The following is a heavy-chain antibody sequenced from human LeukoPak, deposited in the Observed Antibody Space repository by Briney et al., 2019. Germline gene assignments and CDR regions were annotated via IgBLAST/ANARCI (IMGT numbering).Heavy chain of an antibody. Sequence: PSETLSLTCAVYGGSFSGYYWSWIRQPPGKGLEWIGEINHSGSTNYNPSLKSRVTISVDTSKNQFSLKLSSVTAADTAVYYCARACRSRVASTRKKGAFDIWGQGTMVTVSS. CDR3: ARACRSRVASTRKKGAFDI. D-gene: IGHD3-3*02. CDR1: GGSFSGYY. J-gene: IGHJ3*02. CDR2: INHSGST. V-gene: IGHV4-34*01.